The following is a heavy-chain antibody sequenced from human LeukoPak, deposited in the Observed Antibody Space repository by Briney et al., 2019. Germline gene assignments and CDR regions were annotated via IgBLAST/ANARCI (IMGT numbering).Heavy chain of an antibody. Sequence: GGSLRLSCEASGFTFSTYWMSWVRQAPGKGLEWVANIKQDGSEKCYVDSVKGRFTISRDNAKNSLYLQMNSLRAEDTAMYYCARDSAGNDYWGQGTLVTVSS. D-gene: IGHD6-13*01. CDR1: GFTFSTYW. J-gene: IGHJ4*02. CDR3: ARDSAGNDY. CDR2: IKQDGSEK. V-gene: IGHV3-7*01.